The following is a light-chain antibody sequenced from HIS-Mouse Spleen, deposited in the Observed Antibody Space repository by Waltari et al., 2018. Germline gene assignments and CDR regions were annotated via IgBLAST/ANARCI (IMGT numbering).Light chain of an antibody. CDR1: VLAKKY. Sequence: SYELTQPSSVSVSPGQTARITCSGDVLAKKYARWFQQKPGQAPVLVICKDSERPSGLPERFSGSSSGTTVTLTISGAQVEDEADYYCYSAADNNVVFGGGTKLTVL. V-gene: IGLV3-27*01. CDR3: YSAADNNVV. J-gene: IGLJ2*01. CDR2: KDS.